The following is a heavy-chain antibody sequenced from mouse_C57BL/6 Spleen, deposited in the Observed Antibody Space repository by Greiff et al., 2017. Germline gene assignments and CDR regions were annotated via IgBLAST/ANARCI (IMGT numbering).Heavy chain of an antibody. J-gene: IGHJ1*03. CDR1: GYTFTSYW. Sequence: QVQLQQPGAELVRPGTSVKLSCKASGYTFTSYWMHWVKQRPGKGLEWIGMIDPSDSYTNYNQKFKGKTTLTVDTSSSTAYMQLSSLTSEDSAVYYCARWGTEGWSFDVWGKGTTVTVSS. CDR2: IDPSDSYT. CDR3: ARWGTEGWSFDV. V-gene: IGHV1-59*01.